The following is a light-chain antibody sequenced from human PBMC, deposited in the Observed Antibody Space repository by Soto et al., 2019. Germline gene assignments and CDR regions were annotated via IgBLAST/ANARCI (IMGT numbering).Light chain of an antibody. J-gene: IGKJ4*01. Sequence: DIQLTQSPSFLSSSVGDRVTITCRASQGISSYLAWYQQKPGKAPKLLIYAASTLKSGVPSRFSGSGSGTEFTLTISSLQPEDYATYYCQQLNSQLTFGGGTKVELK. CDR2: AAS. CDR1: QGISSY. CDR3: QQLNSQLT. V-gene: IGKV1-9*01.